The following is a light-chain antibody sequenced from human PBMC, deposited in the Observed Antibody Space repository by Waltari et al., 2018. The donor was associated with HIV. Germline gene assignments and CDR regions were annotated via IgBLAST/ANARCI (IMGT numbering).Light chain of an antibody. CDR3: QQRSNWPEGLT. CDR2: DAS. CDR1: QSVSSY. V-gene: IGKV3-11*01. J-gene: IGKJ4*01. Sequence: EIVLTQSPATLSLSPGERATLSCRASQSVSSYLAWYQQKPGRAPNLLIYDASNRATGIPARFSGSGSGTDFTLTISSLEPEDFAVYYCQQRSNWPEGLTFGGGTKVEIK.